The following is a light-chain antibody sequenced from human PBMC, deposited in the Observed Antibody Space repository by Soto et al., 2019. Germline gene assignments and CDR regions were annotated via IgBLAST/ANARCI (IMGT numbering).Light chain of an antibody. CDR3: QQYDNYSWT. V-gene: IGKV1-5*01. CDR1: QSIRYA. Sequence: DIQLTQSPSTLSASVGDRVTITCRASQSIRYALVWYQQEPGKAPKVLVYDASILASGVSSRFSGSGSGTEFTLTISGLRPDDFVDYYCQQYDNYSWTFGQGTRV. CDR2: DAS. J-gene: IGKJ1*01.